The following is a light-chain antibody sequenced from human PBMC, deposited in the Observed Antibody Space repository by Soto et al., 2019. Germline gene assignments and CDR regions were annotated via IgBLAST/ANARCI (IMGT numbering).Light chain of an antibody. CDR1: QSISIW. CDR2: KAS. J-gene: IGKJ1*01. Sequence: DIQMTQSPSTLSASVGDRVTITCRATQSISIWLAWYQQKPGKAPKLLIYKASSLESGVPSRFSGSGSGTEFTLPISSLQPDDFATYYCQQYGSYRTFGQGTKVEIK. V-gene: IGKV1-5*03. CDR3: QQYGSYRT.